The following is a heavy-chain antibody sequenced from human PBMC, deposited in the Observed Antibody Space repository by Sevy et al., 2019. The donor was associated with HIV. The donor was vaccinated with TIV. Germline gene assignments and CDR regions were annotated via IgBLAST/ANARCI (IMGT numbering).Heavy chain of an antibody. CDR2: ISYDGNSK. V-gene: IGHV3-30*18. Sequence: GGSLRLSCAASGFTFSTYGMHWVRQAPGKGLEWVAVISYDGNSKDYADSVKGRLTISRDNSKNTLYLQMNRLRAEDTAVYYCAKSYASGNYYNIAKDYWGQGTLVTVSS. CDR3: AKSYASGNYYNIAKDY. CDR1: GFTFSTYG. D-gene: IGHD3-10*01. J-gene: IGHJ4*02.